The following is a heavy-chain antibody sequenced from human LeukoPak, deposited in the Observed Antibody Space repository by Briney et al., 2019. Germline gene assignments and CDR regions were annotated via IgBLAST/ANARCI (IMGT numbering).Heavy chain of an antibody. D-gene: IGHD6-13*01. CDR1: RGSISSGDYY. CDR2: ICYGGST. CDR3: ARGRYSSSWYGSYYYYGMDV. V-gene: IGHV4-30-4*01. J-gene: IGHJ6*02. Sequence: SEPLSLTCTVSRGSISSGDYYWSWIRQPPGRGLEWIGYICYGGSTYYNPSLKSRVTISVDTSKNQFSLKLSSVTAADTAVYYCARGRYSSSWYGSYYYYGMDVWGQGTTVTVSS.